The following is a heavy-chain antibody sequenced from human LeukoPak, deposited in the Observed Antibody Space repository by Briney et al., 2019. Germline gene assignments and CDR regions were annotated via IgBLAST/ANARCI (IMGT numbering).Heavy chain of an antibody. J-gene: IGHJ6*03. Sequence: SETLSLTCTVSGGSISSHYWSWIRQPPGKGLEWIGYIYYSGGTNYNPSLKSRVTISVDTSKNQFSLKLSSVTAADTAVYYCARVGRDGYNYYYYYYMDVWGKGTTVTVSS. D-gene: IGHD5-24*01. CDR3: ARVGRDGYNYYYYYYMDV. CDR1: GGSISSHY. V-gene: IGHV4-59*11. CDR2: IYYSGGT.